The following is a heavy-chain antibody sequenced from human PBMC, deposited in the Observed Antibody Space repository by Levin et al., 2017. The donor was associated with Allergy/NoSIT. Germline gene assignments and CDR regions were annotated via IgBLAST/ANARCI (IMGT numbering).Heavy chain of an antibody. CDR1: GYTFTGYY. CDR3: ARGSPTGSGSQTASDY. J-gene: IGHJ4*01. CDR2: INPDSGGT. D-gene: IGHD1-26*01. V-gene: IGHV1-2*02. Sequence: PTASVKVSCKASGYTFTGYYLHWVRQAPGQGLDWMGWINPDSGGTKYAQKFHDRVTMTRDTSISTAYMEVTSLGSDDTAVYYCARGSPTGSGSQTASDYWGHGVLVTVSS.